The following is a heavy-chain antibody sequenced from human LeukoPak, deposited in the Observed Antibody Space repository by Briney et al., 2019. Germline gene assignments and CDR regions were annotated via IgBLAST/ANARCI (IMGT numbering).Heavy chain of an antibody. CDR3: EAGIGDF. V-gene: IGHV3-23*01. CDR1: GFTFSSYA. J-gene: IGHJ4*02. D-gene: IGHD6-13*01. CDR2: ISGSGGST. Sequence: GGSLRLSCAASGFTFSSYAMSWVRQAPGKGLEWVSAISGSGGSTYYADSAKGRFTVSRDNTKNVLYLQMNSLRAEDTAVYYCEAGIGDFWGQGTLLTVSS.